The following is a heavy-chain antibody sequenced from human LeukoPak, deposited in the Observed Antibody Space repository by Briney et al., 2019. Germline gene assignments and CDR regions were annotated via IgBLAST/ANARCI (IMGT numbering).Heavy chain of an antibody. D-gene: IGHD6-13*01. V-gene: IGHV4-59*01. J-gene: IGHJ5*02. CDR2: IYYSGST. Sequence: SETLSLTCTVSGGSISSYYWSWIRQPPGKGLEWIGYIYYSGSTNYNPSLKSRVTISVDTSKNQFSLKLSSVTAADTAVYYCARMSPSSSWYVGSFDPWGQGTLVTVSS. CDR1: GGSISSYY. CDR3: ARMSPSSSWYVGSFDP.